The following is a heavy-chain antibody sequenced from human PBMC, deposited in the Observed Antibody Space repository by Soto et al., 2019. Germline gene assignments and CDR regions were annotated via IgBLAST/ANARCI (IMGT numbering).Heavy chain of an antibody. CDR2: IKQDGSEK. D-gene: IGHD3-22*01. J-gene: IGHJ4*02. V-gene: IGHV3-7*01. CDR1: GFTFSSYW. Sequence: PGGSLRLSCAASGFTFSSYWISWVRQAPGKGLEWVANIKQDGSEKYYVDSVKGRFTISRDNAKNSLYLQMNSLRAEDTAVYYCARSMIVVAPIDYWGQGTLVTVSS. CDR3: ARSMIVVAPIDY.